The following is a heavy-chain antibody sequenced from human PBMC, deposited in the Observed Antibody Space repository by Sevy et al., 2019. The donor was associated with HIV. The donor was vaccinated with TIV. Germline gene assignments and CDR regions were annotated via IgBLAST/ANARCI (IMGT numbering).Heavy chain of an antibody. CDR2: LSNHNAGST. D-gene: IGHD3-9*01. J-gene: IGHJ5*02. Sequence: GGSLRLSCSASGFIFSNYAMHWVRQAPGKGLEYVSGLSNHNAGSTYYEDSGDGRFTISGDNSKNTLYLQMTSLRTEDTAVYFCVKDRIETILWSKGDWFDPWGQGTLVTVSS. CDR1: GFIFSNYA. V-gene: IGHV3-64D*06. CDR3: VKDRIETILWSKGDWFDP.